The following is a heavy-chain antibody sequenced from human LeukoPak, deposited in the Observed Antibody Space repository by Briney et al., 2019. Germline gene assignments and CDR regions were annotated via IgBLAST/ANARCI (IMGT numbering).Heavy chain of an antibody. CDR2: IRYDGSNK. Sequence: GGSLRLSCAASGFTFSGYGMHWVRQAPGKGLEWVAFIRYDGSNKYYADSVKGRFTISRDNSKNTLYLQMNSLRAEDTAVYYCAKVYLAERGYSGYDEPRRWTLDYWGQGTLVTVSS. J-gene: IGHJ4*02. CDR3: AKVYLAERGYSGYDEPRRWTLDY. CDR1: GFTFSGYG. D-gene: IGHD5-12*01. V-gene: IGHV3-30*02.